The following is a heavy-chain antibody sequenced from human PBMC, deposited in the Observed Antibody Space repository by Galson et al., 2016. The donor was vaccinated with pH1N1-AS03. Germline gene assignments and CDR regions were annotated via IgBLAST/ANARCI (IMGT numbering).Heavy chain of an antibody. J-gene: IGHJ4*02. D-gene: IGHD3-3*02. CDR1: DSVSSGFYY. Sequence: ETLSFTCTVSDSVSSGFYYWTWIRQPPGKGLEWIGYVYYTGSTNYNPSLKSRLTISIDTSRNQFSLKLTSVTTADTALYYCARARILGAGSLGVPYFDSWGQGPLVTVSS. V-gene: IGHV4-61*01. CDR2: VYYTGST. CDR3: ARARILGAGSLGVPYFDS.